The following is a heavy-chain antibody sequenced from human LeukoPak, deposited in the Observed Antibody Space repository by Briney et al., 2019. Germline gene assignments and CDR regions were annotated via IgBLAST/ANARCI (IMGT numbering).Heavy chain of an antibody. Sequence: GGSLRLSCAVSGITLSNYGMSWVRQAPGKGLEWVAGISDSCGRTNYADSVKGRFTISRDNTKNTLYLQMNSLRAEDTAVYFCAKRGVVIRVILVGFHKEAYYFDSWGQGALVTVSS. V-gene: IGHV3-23*01. CDR2: ISDSCGRT. CDR3: AKRGVVIRVILVGFHKEAYYFDS. J-gene: IGHJ4*02. D-gene: IGHD3-22*01. CDR1: GITLSNYG.